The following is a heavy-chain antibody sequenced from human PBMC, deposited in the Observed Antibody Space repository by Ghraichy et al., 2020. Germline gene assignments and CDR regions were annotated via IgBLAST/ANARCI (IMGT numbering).Heavy chain of an antibody. D-gene: IGHD4-17*01. CDR1: GFTFNNYA. V-gene: IGHV3-23*01. CDR3: AKTVSGVGYYFDY. CDR2: ISGSGGNT. J-gene: IGHJ4*02. Sequence: ETLSLTCAASGFTFNNYAVTWVRQAPGKGLEWVSAISGSGGNTYYADSVKGRFTISRDNSKNTLSLQMSSLRAEDTAVYYCAKTVSGVGYYFDYWGQGTLVTVSS.